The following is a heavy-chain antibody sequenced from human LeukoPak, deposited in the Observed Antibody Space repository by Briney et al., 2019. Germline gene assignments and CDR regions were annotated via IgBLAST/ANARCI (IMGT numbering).Heavy chain of an antibody. J-gene: IGHJ4*02. Sequence: HAGGSLRLSCTASGFTFSNYDMTWVRQDPGKGLEWLGIISYDGSNQDYADSVKGRFTISRDNSKNTLYLQMNSLRGEDTAVYYCARDYGSRLTKGYYLDYWGQGTLVTVSS. CDR2: ISYDGSNQ. V-gene: IGHV3-30*03. CDR3: ARDYGSRLTKGYYLDY. D-gene: IGHD3-10*01. CDR1: GFTFSNYD.